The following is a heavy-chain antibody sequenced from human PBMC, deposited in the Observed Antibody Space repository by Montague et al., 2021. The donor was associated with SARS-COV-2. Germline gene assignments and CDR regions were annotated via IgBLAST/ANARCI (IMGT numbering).Heavy chain of an antibody. CDR3: VRDHPYGGPRGAYDI. D-gene: IGHD4-23*01. Sequence: SETLSLTCTVSGGSITGYYWSWLRRSPGKGLEWIAYTYDGGAVNYNPSLGSRVTISTDTSKNKLSLKVNSGTAADTAVYYCVRDHPYGGPRGAYDIWGQGTVVTVSS. J-gene: IGHJ3*02. CDR2: TYDGGAV. CDR1: GGSITGYY. V-gene: IGHV4-59*01.